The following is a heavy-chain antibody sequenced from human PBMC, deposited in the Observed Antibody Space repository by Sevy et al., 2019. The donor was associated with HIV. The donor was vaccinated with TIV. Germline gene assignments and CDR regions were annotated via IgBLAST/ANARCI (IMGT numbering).Heavy chain of an antibody. CDR3: ARRKGTYYYGSGSYLLFDY. J-gene: IGHJ4*02. V-gene: IGHV4-39*01. Sequence: SETLSLTCTVSGGSISSSSYYWGWIRQPPGKGLEWIGSIYYSGSTYYNPSLKSRVTISVDTSKNQFSLKLSSVTAADTAVYYCARRKGTYYYGSGSYLLFDYWGQRTLVTVSS. D-gene: IGHD3-10*01. CDR2: IYYSGST. CDR1: GGSISSSSYY.